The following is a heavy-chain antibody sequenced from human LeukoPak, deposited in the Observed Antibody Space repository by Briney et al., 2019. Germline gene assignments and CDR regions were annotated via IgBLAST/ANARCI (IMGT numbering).Heavy chain of an antibody. D-gene: IGHD6-13*01. Sequence: GESLKISCQGSGYKFSNYWIGWVRQTPGKGLEWMGIIFLGDSDTRYSPSFQGQVIISADKSLNTAYLQWNTLKTSDTAIYYCATHEVTAAAGTEFDSWGQGTLVTVS. V-gene: IGHV5-51*01. CDR2: IFLGDSDT. CDR1: GYKFSNYW. J-gene: IGHJ4*02. CDR3: ATHEVTAAAGTEFDS.